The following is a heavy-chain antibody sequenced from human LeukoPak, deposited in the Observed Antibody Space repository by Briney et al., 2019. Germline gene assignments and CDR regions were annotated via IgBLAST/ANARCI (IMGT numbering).Heavy chain of an antibody. D-gene: IGHD3-10*01. CDR3: ARGRRITMVRGVSSYFDY. V-gene: IGHV7-4-1*02. CDR1: GGTFTSYA. CDR2: INTNTGNP. Sequence: ASVKVSCKASGGTFTSYAMNWVRQAPGQGLEWMGWINTNTGNPTYAQGFTGRFVFSLDTSVSTAYLQISSLKAEDTAVYYCARGRRITMVRGVSSYFDYWGQGTLVTVSS. J-gene: IGHJ4*02.